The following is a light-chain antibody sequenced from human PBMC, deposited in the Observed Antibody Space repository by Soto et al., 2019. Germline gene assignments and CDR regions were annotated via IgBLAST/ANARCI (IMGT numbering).Light chain of an antibody. CDR2: GAT. CDR1: QSVNRV. CDR3: HHYVGSPWA. V-gene: IGKV3-20*01. Sequence: EIVLTQSPGTLSLSPGERATLSCRASQSVNRVLAWFQQKPGQAPRLLIYGATNRATGIPDRFSGSGSETDFTLTINRLEPEDFAVYYCHHYVGSPWAFGQGTKVENK. J-gene: IGKJ1*01.